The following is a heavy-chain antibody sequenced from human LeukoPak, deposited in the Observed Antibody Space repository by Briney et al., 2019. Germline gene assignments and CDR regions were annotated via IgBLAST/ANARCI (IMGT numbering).Heavy chain of an antibody. J-gene: IGHJ4*02. CDR2: IKQDGSEK. Sequence: PGGSLRLSCAASGFTFSSYWMSWVRQAPGKGLEWVANIKQDGSEKYYVDSVKGRFTISRDNAKNSLYLQMNSLRAEDTAVYYCASAGGRYDFWGSFDYWGQGTLVTVSS. CDR1: GFTFSSYW. CDR3: ASAGGRYDFWGSFDY. V-gene: IGHV3-7*01. D-gene: IGHD3-3*01.